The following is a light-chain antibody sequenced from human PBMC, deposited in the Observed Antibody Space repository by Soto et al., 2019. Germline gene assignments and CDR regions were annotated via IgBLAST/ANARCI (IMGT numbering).Light chain of an antibody. CDR2: KAS. CDR1: QSISSW. J-gene: IGKJ2*01. Sequence: DIQMTQSPSTLSASVGDRVTITCRASQSISSWLAWYQQKPGKAPKLLIYKASSLESGVPSRFSGSGSGREFTLPISSLQPDDLATYYCQQYNSYPYTFGQGTKLEIK. V-gene: IGKV1-5*03. CDR3: QQYNSYPYT.